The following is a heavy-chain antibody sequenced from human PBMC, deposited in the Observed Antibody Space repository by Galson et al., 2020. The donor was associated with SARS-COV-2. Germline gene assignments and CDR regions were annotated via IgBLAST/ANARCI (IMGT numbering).Heavy chain of an antibody. Sequence: ASVKVSCKASGYTFTGYYMHWVRQAPGQGLEWMGRINPNSGGTNYAQKFQGRVTMTRDTCISTAYMELSRLRSDDTAVYYWARGDYYDSSGYYYGRHGYYYYYMDVWGKGTTVTISS. D-gene: IGHD3-22*01. CDR2: INPNSGGT. J-gene: IGHJ6*03. CDR3: ARGDYYDSSGYYYGRHGYYYYYMDV. CDR1: GYTFTGYY. V-gene: IGHV1-2*06.